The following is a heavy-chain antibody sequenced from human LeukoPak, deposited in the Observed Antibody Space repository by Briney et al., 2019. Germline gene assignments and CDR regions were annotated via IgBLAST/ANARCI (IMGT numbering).Heavy chain of an antibody. J-gene: IGHJ3*02. D-gene: IGHD5-24*01. Sequence: GGSLRLSCAASGFTFSSYWMSWVRQAPGKGLEWVANIKQDGSEKYYVDSVKGRFTISRDNAKNPLYLQMNSLRAEDTAVYYCARGGEMATIDAFDNWGQGTMVTVSS. CDR3: ARGGEMATIDAFDN. CDR1: GFTFSSYW. CDR2: IKQDGSEK. V-gene: IGHV3-7*01.